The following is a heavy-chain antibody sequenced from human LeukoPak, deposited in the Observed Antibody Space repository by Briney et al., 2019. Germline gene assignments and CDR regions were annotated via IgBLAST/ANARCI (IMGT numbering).Heavy chain of an antibody. CDR3: ARLGYSNYFDY. D-gene: IGHD4-11*01. CDR2: IYPGDSDT. CDR1: GYKFTNYW. J-gene: IGHJ4*02. V-gene: IGHV5-51*01. Sequence: GESLKISCEGSGYKFTNYWIGWVRQMPGKGQEWMGIIYPGDSDTRYSPSFQGQVTISADKSISTAYLQWSSLKASDTAMYYCARLGYSNYFDYWGQGTLVTVSS.